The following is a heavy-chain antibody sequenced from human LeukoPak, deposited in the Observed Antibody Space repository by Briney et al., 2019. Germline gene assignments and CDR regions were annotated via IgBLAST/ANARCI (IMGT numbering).Heavy chain of an antibody. CDR2: INPESGGT. CDR1: GYTFIDYY. D-gene: IGHD5-18*01. V-gene: IGHV1-2*02. CDR3: ARDRSRGYSYGLESLY. Sequence: GASVKVSCKTSGYTFIDYYIHWARQAPGQGLEWMGWINPESGGTSYAQHFQGRVTMTRDTSISTAYMDLSRLKSDDTAVYYCARDRSRGYSYGLESLYWGQGTLVTVSS. J-gene: IGHJ4*02.